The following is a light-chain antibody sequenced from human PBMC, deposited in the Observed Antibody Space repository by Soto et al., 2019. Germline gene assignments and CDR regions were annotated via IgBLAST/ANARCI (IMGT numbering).Light chain of an antibody. V-gene: IGKV1-33*01. CDR2: AAS. CDR1: QGISSW. Sequence: DIQMTQSPSSVSASVGDRVTITCRASQGISSWLAWYQQKPGKAPKLLIYAASSLEAGVPSRFRGSGSGTDFTFTISRLQPEDIATYYCQQYENLPTFGQGTKVDIK. CDR3: QQYENLPT. J-gene: IGKJ1*01.